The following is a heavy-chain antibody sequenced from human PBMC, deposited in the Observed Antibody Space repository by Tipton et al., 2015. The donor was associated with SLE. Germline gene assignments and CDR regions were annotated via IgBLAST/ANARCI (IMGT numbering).Heavy chain of an antibody. V-gene: IGHV4-38-2*02. D-gene: IGHD3-16*01. CDR1: GYSITSGHY. Sequence: TLSLTCTVSGYSITSGHYWGWIRQPPGKGLEWIASTYRSGSTNSNPSLKSRLTISLDTSNNQFSLKLNSVTAADTAVYYCANPGDDYSEYWGQGTLVTVSS. CDR2: TYRSGST. CDR3: ANPGDDYSEY. J-gene: IGHJ4*02.